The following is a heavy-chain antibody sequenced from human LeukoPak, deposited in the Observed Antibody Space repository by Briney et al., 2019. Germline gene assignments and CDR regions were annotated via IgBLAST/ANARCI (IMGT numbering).Heavy chain of an antibody. CDR3: AREYYDILTGTFDY. V-gene: IGHV1-69*13. D-gene: IGHD3-9*01. Sequence: ASVKLSCKATGGTFSSYAISWVRQAPGQGLEWMGGIIPIFGTANYAQKFQGRVTITADESTSTAYMELSSLRSEDTAVYYCAREYYDILTGTFDYWGQGTLVTVSS. J-gene: IGHJ4*02. CDR2: IIPIFGTA. CDR1: GGTFSSYA.